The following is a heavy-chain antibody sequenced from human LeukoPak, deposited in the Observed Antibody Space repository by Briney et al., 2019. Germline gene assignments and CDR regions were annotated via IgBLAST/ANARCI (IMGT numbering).Heavy chain of an antibody. J-gene: IGHJ1*01. Sequence: PSQTLSLTCSVSGDSIRSGTYYWSWIRQPAGKGLEWIGRIYTSGSTSYNPSLKSRVTISVDTSKNQFSLKLSSVTAADTAVYYCAQMAPYSPRYSQDWGQGTLVTVSS. CDR2: IYTSGST. CDR1: GDSIRSGTYY. V-gene: IGHV4-61*02. CDR3: AQMAPYSPRYSQD. D-gene: IGHD2-15*01.